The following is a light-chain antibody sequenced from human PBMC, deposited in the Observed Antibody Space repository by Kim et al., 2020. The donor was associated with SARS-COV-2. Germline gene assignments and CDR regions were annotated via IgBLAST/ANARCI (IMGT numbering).Light chain of an antibody. J-gene: IGKJ1*01. V-gene: IGKV2-28*01. CDR2: LGS. CDR1: QSLLHSNGYNY. CDR3: MQALQTQ. Sequence: DIVMTQSPLSLPVTPGEPASISCRSSQSLLHSNGYNYLDWYLQKPGQSPQLLIYLGSNRASGVPDRFSGSGSGTDFTLKISRVEAEDVGVYYCMQALQTQFGQGTKVDSK.